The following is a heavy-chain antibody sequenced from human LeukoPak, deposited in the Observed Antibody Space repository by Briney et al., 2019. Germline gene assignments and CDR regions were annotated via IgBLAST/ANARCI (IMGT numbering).Heavy chain of an antibody. CDR3: AKAPIAVAGFDI. CDR1: GFTFSSYS. V-gene: IGHV3-23*01. CDR2: ISGSGGST. Sequence: PGGSLTLSCAASGFTFSSYSMSWVRQAPGKGLEWVSAISGSGGSTYYAHSVKGRFTISRDNSKNTLYLQMNSLRAEDTAVYYCAKAPIAVAGFDIWGQGTMVTVSS. J-gene: IGHJ3*02. D-gene: IGHD6-19*01.